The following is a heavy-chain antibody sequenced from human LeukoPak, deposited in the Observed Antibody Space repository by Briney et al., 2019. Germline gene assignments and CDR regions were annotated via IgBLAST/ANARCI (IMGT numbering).Heavy chain of an antibody. D-gene: IGHD1-26*01. CDR2: INRSGST. Sequence: SETLSLTCAIYGGSFSSDYWSWIRQPPGKGLEWIGEINRSGSTNYHPSLKSRVTISLDTSKNQFSLKLSSVTAADTAVYYCARDLSSGTYPYYYYYMDVWGKGTTVTVSS. CDR1: GGSFSSDY. J-gene: IGHJ6*03. V-gene: IGHV4-34*01. CDR3: ARDLSSGTYPYYYYYMDV.